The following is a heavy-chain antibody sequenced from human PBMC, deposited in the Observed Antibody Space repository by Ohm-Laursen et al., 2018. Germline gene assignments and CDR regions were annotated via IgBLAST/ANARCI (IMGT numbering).Heavy chain of an antibody. CDR2: IYYSGST. CDR1: GGSVSSGSYY. Sequence: SETLSLTWTVSGGSVSSGSYYWSWIRQPPGKGLEWIGYIYYSGSTNYNPSLKSRVTISVDTSKNQFSLKLSSVTAADTAVYYCARDTVTTHGGSYYYYGMDVWGQGTTVTVSS. CDR3: ARDTVTTHGGSYYYYGMDV. D-gene: IGHD4-11*01. V-gene: IGHV4-61*01. J-gene: IGHJ6*02.